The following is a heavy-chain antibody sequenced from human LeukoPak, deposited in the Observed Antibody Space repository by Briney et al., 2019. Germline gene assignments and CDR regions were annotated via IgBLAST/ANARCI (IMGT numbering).Heavy chain of an antibody. D-gene: IGHD6-19*01. V-gene: IGHV3-7*01. CDR1: GFSLSNYW. CDR2: IKEDGSDQ. Sequence: GGSLRLSCAASGFSLSNYWMAWVRQAPGKGLEWVANIKEDGSDQHYVDSVKGRFTISRDNAKNSLYLQMNSLRAEDTAVYYCARDIAVAGMEYFDYWGQGTLVTVSS. J-gene: IGHJ4*02. CDR3: ARDIAVAGMEYFDY.